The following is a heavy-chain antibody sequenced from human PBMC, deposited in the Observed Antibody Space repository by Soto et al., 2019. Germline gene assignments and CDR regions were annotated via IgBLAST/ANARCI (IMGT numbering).Heavy chain of an antibody. V-gene: IGHV1-69*06. CDR3: VRGGGEMANPPPYLY. Sequence: SVKVSCKASGGTFDNYVISWVRHAPGQGLEWMGGVIPIFLKANYAQKFQGRVTITADKSTKTVYMEMNSLMSADTAVYYCVRGGGEMANPPPYLYWGQGTQVTVSS. CDR2: VIPIFLKA. CDR1: GGTFDNYV. J-gene: IGHJ4*02. D-gene: IGHD3-16*01.